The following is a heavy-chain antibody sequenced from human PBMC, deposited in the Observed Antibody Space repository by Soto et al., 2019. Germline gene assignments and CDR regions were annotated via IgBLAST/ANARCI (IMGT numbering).Heavy chain of an antibody. J-gene: IGHJ4*02. Sequence: VQLVESGGGVVQPGRSLRLSCAASGFTFSDYAMHWVRQAPGKGLEWVAVVSHDGRNTHYADSVKGRFTISRDSSKNTVALEMTSLRAEDTAVYYCAKGGRQWLVTSDFNYWGQGSLVTVSS. CDR3: AKGGRQWLVTSDFNY. D-gene: IGHD6-19*01. CDR1: GFTFSDYA. CDR2: VSHDGRNT. V-gene: IGHV3-30*18.